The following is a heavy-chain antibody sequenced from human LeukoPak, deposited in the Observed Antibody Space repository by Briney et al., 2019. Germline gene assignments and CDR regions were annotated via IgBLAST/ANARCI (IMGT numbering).Heavy chain of an antibody. CDR3: ARTVGSQEY. J-gene: IGHJ4*02. CDR2: INSDGSVT. Sequence: GGSLRLSCAASGFTFSSYWMHWVRQAAGKGLVWGSRINSDGSVTTYADSVKGRFTISRDNAKNTLFLQMNSLRLEDTAVYYCARTVGSQEYWGQGTLVTVSS. V-gene: IGHV3-74*01. CDR1: GFTFSSYW. D-gene: IGHD4-23*01.